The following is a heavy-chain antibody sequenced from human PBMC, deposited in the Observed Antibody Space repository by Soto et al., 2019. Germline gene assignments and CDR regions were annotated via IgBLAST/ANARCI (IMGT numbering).Heavy chain of an antibody. D-gene: IGHD2-2*01. Sequence: QVHLLESGGGVVQPGGSLRVSCEASGFTFRDHGMHWVRQAPGKGLEWVAVVGDAGSAKVYAAAVKGRFTISRDNSRNTLSVQMDGLRVEDTAVYYCASYAAHDNWYYDLWGR. CDR2: VGDAGSAK. V-gene: IGHV3-33*08. CDR1: GFTFRDHG. J-gene: IGHJ2*01. CDR3: ASYAAHDNWYYDL.